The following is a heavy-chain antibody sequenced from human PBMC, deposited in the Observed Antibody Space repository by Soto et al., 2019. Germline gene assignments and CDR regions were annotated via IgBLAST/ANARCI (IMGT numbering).Heavy chain of an antibody. CDR2: IKGDLITT. CDR1: GFTFSDYW. V-gene: IGHV3-74*01. Sequence: EVQVVESGGGLVQPGGSLRLSCAASGFTFSDYWMHWVRQAPGKGLVWVSRIKGDLITTNYADSVKGRFTISRDNARNTVSLQIGSLRAEDTAVYYCARGARGLYFMDVWGKGTTVTVSS. J-gene: IGHJ6*03. D-gene: IGHD5-12*01. CDR3: ARGARGLYFMDV.